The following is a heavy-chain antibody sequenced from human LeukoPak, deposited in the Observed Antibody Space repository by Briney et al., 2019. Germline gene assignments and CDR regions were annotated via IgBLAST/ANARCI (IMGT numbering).Heavy chain of an antibody. J-gene: IGHJ4*02. Sequence: GGSLRLSCRASGFIFNDYWMSWVRRAPGEGLEWVVNINGDGSETDNVDSVKGRFTTSRDNAMKSVYLQMDSLRGDDTAVYYCARRSSLWFFEYWGQGSLVTVSS. CDR2: INGDGSET. V-gene: IGHV3-7*01. D-gene: IGHD2-2*01. CDR3: ARRSSLWFFEY. CDR1: GFIFNDYW.